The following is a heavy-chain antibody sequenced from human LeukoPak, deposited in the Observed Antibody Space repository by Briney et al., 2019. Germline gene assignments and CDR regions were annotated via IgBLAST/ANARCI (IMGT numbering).Heavy chain of an antibody. CDR2: IIPIFGTA. CDR1: GGTFSSYA. Sequence: SVKVSCKASGGTFSSYAISWVRQAPGQGLEWMGGIIPIFGTADYAQKFQGRVTITADESTSTAYMELSSLRSEDTAVYYCARRPARGDAFDIWGQGTMVTVSS. J-gene: IGHJ3*02. V-gene: IGHV1-69*01. CDR3: ARRPARGDAFDI.